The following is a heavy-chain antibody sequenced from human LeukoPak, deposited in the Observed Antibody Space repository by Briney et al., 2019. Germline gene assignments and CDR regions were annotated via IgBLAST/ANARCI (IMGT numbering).Heavy chain of an antibody. J-gene: IGHJ4*02. CDR2: IDWDDDK. CDR3: ARAPGTYRAFDY. CDR1: GFSLSTSGMR. D-gene: IGHD6-13*01. V-gene: IGHV2-70*04. Sequence: SGPTLVNPTQTLTLTCTFSGFSLSTSGMRVSWIRQPPGKALEWLARIDWDDDKFYSTSLKTRLTISKDTSKNQVVLTMTDMDPVDTATYYCARAPGTYRAFDYWGQGTLVTVSS.